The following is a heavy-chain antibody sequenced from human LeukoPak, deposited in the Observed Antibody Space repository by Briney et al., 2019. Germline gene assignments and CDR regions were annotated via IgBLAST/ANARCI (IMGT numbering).Heavy chain of an antibody. Sequence: GESLKISCKASGYSFSSYWIAWLRQIPGKRLEWMGIINPADSDTRYSLSIQGQVTISADRSNSTAYLQWSSLKASDTAIYYCARGEGGYNYAFWGEGTLVSVSS. CDR2: INPADSDT. J-gene: IGHJ4*02. CDR3: ARGEGGYNYAF. D-gene: IGHD5-24*01. V-gene: IGHV5-51*01. CDR1: GYSFSSYW.